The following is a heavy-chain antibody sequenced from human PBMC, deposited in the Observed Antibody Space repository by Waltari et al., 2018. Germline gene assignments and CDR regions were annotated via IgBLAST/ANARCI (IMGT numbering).Heavy chain of an antibody. Sequence: QVQLVESGGGVVQPGRSLRLSCAASGFTFSSYALLWVRQAPGKGLEWVAVISYDGSNKYYADSVKGRFTISRDNSKNTLYLQMNSLRAEYTAVYYCARVSQWLVPFDYWGQGTLVTVSS. D-gene: IGHD6-19*01. CDR3: ARVSQWLVPFDY. CDR2: ISYDGSNK. J-gene: IGHJ4*02. V-gene: IGHV3-30*01. CDR1: GFTFSSYA.